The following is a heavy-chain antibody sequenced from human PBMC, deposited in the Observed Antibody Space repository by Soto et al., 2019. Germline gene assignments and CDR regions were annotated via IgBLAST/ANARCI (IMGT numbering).Heavy chain of an antibody. CDR2: ISGSGGST. Sequence: GGSLRLSCAASGFTFSSYAMSWVRQAPGKGLEWVSAISGSGGSTYYADSVKGRFTISRDNSKNTLYLQMNSLRAADTALYYCPKDGGKEGPAAIHPSGRGSYYYGMDVWGQGTTVTVSS. D-gene: IGHD2-2*02. V-gene: IGHV3-23*01. CDR3: PKDGGKEGPAAIHPSGRGSYYYGMDV. CDR1: GFTFSSYA. J-gene: IGHJ6*02.